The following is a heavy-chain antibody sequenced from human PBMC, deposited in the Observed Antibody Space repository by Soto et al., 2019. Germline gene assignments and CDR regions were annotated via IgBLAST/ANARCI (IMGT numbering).Heavy chain of an antibody. CDR2: LYPGDSDT. Sequence: GESLKISCQGSGYSFTSYWIAWVRQMPGKGLEWMGILYPGDSDTRYSPSFQGQVTTPADKSISTAYLQWSSLKASDTAMYYCARHRSHLYSSSRYPSGMEVWGQGTTVTVSS. J-gene: IGHJ6*02. CDR3: ARHRSHLYSSSRYPSGMEV. D-gene: IGHD6-13*01. V-gene: IGHV5-51*01. CDR1: GYSFTSYW.